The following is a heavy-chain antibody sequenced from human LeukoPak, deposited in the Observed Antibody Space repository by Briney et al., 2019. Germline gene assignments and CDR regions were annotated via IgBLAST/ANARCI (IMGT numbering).Heavy chain of an antibody. Sequence: PSETLSLTCTVSGGSFSSYYWSWIRQPPGKGLEWIGYIYYSGSTNYNPSLKSRVTISVDTSKNQFSLKLSSVTAADTAVYYCARVEGSSWYNNWLDPWGQGTLVIVSS. J-gene: IGHJ5*02. CDR1: GGSFSSYY. CDR2: IYYSGST. CDR3: ARVEGSSWYNNWLDP. D-gene: IGHD6-13*01. V-gene: IGHV4-59*08.